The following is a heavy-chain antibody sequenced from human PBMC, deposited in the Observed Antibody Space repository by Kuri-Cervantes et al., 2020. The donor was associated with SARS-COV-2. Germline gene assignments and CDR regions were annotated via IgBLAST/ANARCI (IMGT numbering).Heavy chain of an antibody. CDR3: AADVPYFHPQIYY. CDR1: GFIFSSAW. V-gene: IGHV3-15*01. J-gene: IGHJ4*02. Sequence: GESLKISCAASGFIFSSAWMSWVRQAPGKGPEWVGRVRADGTTEFASSVKGRFTISRDASQTTLYLQMDSLQSEDTGVYLCAADVPYFHPQIYYWGQGTLVTVSS. D-gene: IGHD2/OR15-2a*01. CDR2: VRADGTT.